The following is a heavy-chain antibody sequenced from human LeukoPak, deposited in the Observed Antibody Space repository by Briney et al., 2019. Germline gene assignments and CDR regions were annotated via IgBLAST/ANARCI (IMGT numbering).Heavy chain of an antibody. D-gene: IGHD4-23*01. CDR1: GFTFSSYS. V-gene: IGHV3-48*01. Sequence: PGGSLRLSCAASGFTFSSYSMNWVRQAPGKGLEWVSYISSSSSTIYYADSVKGRFTISRDNAKNSLYLQMNSLRAEDTAVYYCASLTTVDYYYYMDVWGKGTTVTVSS. CDR2: ISSSSSTI. CDR3: ASLTTVDYYYYMDV. J-gene: IGHJ6*03.